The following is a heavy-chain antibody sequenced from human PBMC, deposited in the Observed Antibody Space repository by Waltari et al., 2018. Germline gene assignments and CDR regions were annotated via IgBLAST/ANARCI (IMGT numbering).Heavy chain of an antibody. CDR1: GFTFSTYW. CDR3: ARYDLGPYYYYGMDV. Sequence: EVQLVESGGGLVQPGGSLRLSCAASGFTFSTYWMSWVRQAPGKGMEWVANIKQDGRYNYYVESVKGRFTSSRDNAKNSLYLQMNSLRPEDTAVYYCARYDLGPYYYYGMDVWGQGTTVTASS. V-gene: IGHV3-7*01. J-gene: IGHJ6*02. D-gene: IGHD7-27*01. CDR2: IKQDGRYN.